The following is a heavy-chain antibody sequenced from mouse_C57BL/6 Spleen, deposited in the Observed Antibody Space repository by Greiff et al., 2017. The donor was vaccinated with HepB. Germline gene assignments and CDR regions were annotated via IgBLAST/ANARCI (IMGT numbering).Heavy chain of an antibody. D-gene: IGHD1-1*01. Sequence: VQLQQSGPELEKPGASVKISCKASGYAFSSSWMNWVKQRPGKGLEWIGRIYPGDGDTNYNGKFKGKATLTADKSSSTAYMQLSSLTSEDSAVYFCARHHYYGSSYEGWYFDVWGTGTTVTVSS. V-gene: IGHV1-82*01. CDR2: IYPGDGDT. CDR1: GYAFSSSW. CDR3: ARHHYYGSSYEGWYFDV. J-gene: IGHJ1*03.